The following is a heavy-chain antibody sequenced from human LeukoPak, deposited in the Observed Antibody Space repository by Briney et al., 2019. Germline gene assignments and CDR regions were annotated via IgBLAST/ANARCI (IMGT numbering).Heavy chain of an antibody. CDR1: GFTFSSYG. Sequence: PGGSLRLSCAASGFTFSSYGMHWVRRAPGKGLEWVAVISYDGSSKYYIDSVKGRFTISRDNSKNTLYLRMNSLRAEDTAVYYCARGENSKTYPVSGYWGQGTLVTVSS. V-gene: IGHV3-30*03. D-gene: IGHD2/OR15-2a*01. CDR3: ARGENSKTYPVSGY. J-gene: IGHJ4*02. CDR2: ISYDGSSK.